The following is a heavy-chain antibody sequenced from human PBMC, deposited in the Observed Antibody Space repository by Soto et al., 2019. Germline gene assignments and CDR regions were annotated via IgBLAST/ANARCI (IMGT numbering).Heavy chain of an antibody. CDR2: MNPNSGNT. CDR3: ARGIREAAAGTPNYYYGMDV. J-gene: IGHJ6*02. D-gene: IGHD6-13*01. V-gene: IGHV1-8*01. Sequence: ASVKVSCKASGYTFTSYDINWVRQATGQGLEWMGWMNPNSGNTGYAQKFQGRVTMTRNTSISTAYMELSSLRSEDTAVYYCARGIREAAAGTPNYYYGMDVWGQGITVTVSS. CDR1: GYTFTSYD.